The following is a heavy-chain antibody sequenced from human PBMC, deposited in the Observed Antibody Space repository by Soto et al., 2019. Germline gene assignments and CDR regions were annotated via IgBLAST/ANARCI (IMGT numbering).Heavy chain of an antibody. CDR1: GGSIGYYY. V-gene: IGHV4-59*01. CDR2: IYYXGRT. CDR3: ARRPRGNIDI. J-gene: IGHJ3*02. D-gene: IGHD3-10*01. Sequence: PSXTRSLTCTVSGGSIGYYYWSWIRQPPGKGLEWIXYIYYXGRTNYNPYLXXRVPISVXXXKNKFSLKLSSVTAADTAVYYCARRPRGNIDIWGQGTMVTVSS.